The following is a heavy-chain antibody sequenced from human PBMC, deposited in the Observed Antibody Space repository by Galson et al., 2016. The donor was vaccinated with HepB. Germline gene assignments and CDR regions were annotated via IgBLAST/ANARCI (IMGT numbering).Heavy chain of an antibody. CDR1: ISTFSNSW. Sequence: SLRLSCAASISTFSNSWMHWVRQAPGKGPVWVSRINTDGRTTHYADFVEGRFTISRDNAKSSLYLQMSGLRPNDTAFYYCATTRLLDNWGQGILVTVSS. J-gene: IGHJ4*02. CDR2: INTDGRTT. V-gene: IGHV3-74*01. CDR3: ATTRLLDN. D-gene: IGHD1-14*01.